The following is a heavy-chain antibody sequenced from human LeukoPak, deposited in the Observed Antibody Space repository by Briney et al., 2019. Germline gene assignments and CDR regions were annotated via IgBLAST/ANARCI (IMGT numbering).Heavy chain of an antibody. CDR2: IYYSGST. Sequence: SETLSLTCAVSGGSISSNSYYWGWIRQPPGKGLEWIGSIYYSGSTYYNPSLKSRVTISVDTSKNQFSLQLNSVTPEDTAVYYCARGGQWLVLSSFDYWGQGTLVTVSS. D-gene: IGHD6-19*01. CDR3: ARGGQWLVLSSFDY. CDR1: GGSISSNSYY. J-gene: IGHJ4*02. V-gene: IGHV4-39*01.